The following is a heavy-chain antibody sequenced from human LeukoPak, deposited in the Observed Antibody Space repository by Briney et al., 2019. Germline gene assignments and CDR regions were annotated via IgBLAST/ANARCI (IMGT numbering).Heavy chain of an antibody. J-gene: IGHJ5*02. CDR2: INHSGST. V-gene: IGHV4-34*01. CDR3: ARGLRSSSWYQVFDP. D-gene: IGHD6-13*01. Sequence: QPPXXXLEWXGEINHSGSTNYNPSLKSRVTISVDTSKNQFSLKLSSVAAADTAVYYCARGLRSSSWYQVFDPWGQGTLVTVSS.